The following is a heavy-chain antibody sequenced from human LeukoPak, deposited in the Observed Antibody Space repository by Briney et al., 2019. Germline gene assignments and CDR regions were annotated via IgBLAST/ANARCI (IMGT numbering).Heavy chain of an antibody. CDR2: IYSGGIT. V-gene: IGHV3-53*01. CDR1: GFTVSSNS. Sequence: GGSLRLSCTVSGFTVSSNSMSWVGQAQGKGLEWVSVIYSGGITYYADSLKGRVTISRDNSKNTLYLQMNSLRAEDTAMYYCARGRWYGRFMDYWGQGTLVTVSS. CDR3: ARGRWYGRFMDY. J-gene: IGHJ4*02. D-gene: IGHD6-13*01.